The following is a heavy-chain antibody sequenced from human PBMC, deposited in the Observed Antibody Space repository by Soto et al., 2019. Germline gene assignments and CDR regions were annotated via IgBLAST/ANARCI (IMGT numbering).Heavy chain of an antibody. D-gene: IGHD3-22*01. Sequence: SETLSLTCTVSGASFMSSRYFWGWIRQPPGKGLEWIASAFYGGMTYYTPSLKSRVSISIDTSKNQFSLKLSSVTAADTAVYYCARLYYYDSSGSDSYYGMDCWGQGTTVTVSS. J-gene: IGHJ6*02. CDR1: GASFMSSRYF. CDR3: ARLYYYDSSGSDSYYGMDC. CDR2: AFYGGMT. V-gene: IGHV4-39*01.